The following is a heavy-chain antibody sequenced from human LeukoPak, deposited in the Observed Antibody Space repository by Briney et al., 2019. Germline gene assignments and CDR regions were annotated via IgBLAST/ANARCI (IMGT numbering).Heavy chain of an antibody. CDR2: MNPNSGNT. D-gene: IGHD1-26*01. J-gene: IGHJ4*02. CDR3: ARSKVGTSTLPIDY. CDR1: GYTFTSYD. V-gene: IGHV1-8*01. Sequence: APVKVSCKASGYTFTSYDINWVRQATGQGLEWMGWMNPNSGNTGYAQKFQGRVTMTRNTSITTAYMELSSLRSEDTAVYYCARSKVGTSTLPIDYWGQGTLVTVSS.